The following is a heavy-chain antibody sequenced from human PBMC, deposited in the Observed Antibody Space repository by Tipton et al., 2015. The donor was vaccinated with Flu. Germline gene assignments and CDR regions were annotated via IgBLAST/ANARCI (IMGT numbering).Heavy chain of an antibody. CDR2: IRSKTYGGTT. Sequence: SLRLSCTTSGFTFGDYAMSWVRQAPGKGLEWVGLIRSKTYGGTTEYAASVKGRFTISRDDSRGIAFLQMNSLKTEDTGIYYCSTDYVYSNYNAYWGQGTLVTVSS. CDR1: GFTFGDYA. V-gene: IGHV3-49*04. CDR3: STDYVYSNYNAY. D-gene: IGHD3-10*01. J-gene: IGHJ4*02.